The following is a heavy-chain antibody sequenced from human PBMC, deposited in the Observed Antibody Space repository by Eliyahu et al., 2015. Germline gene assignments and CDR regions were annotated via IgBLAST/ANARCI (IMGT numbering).Heavy chain of an antibody. CDR1: GFTFSSYS. Sequence: EVQLVESGGGLVKPGGSLRLSCAASGFTFSSYSMNWVRQAPGKGLEWVSSISSSSSYIYYADSVKGRFTISRDNAKNSLYLQMNSLRAEDTAVYYCASSGSVQDQLLCPDSSSLGCWTYNWFDPWGQGTLVTVSS. J-gene: IGHJ5*02. CDR2: ISSSSSYI. D-gene: IGHD2-2*01. V-gene: IGHV3-21*01. CDR3: ASSGSVQDQLLCPDSSSLGCWTYNWFDP.